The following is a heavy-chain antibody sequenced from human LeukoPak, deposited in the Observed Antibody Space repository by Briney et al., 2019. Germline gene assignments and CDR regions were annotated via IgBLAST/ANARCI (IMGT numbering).Heavy chain of an antibody. CDR3: ARWDSKLPS. V-gene: IGHV1-8*03. D-gene: IGHD2-15*01. J-gene: IGHJ4*02. CDR2: INPNSGNT. CDR1: GYTFTSYY. Sequence: ASVKVSCKASGYTFTSYYMHWVRQATGQGLEWMGWINPNSGNTGYAQKFQGRVTITRNTSISTAYMELSSLRSEDTAVYYCARWDSKLPSWGQGTLVTVSS.